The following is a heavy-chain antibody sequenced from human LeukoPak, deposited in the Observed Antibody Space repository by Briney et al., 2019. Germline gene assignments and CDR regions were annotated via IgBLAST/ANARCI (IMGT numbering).Heavy chain of an antibody. V-gene: IGHV4-39*07. CDR2: IYYSGST. J-gene: IGHJ4*02. CDR1: GGSISSSSYY. CDR3: ARVERIAAAVDY. Sequence: SETLSLTCTVSGGSISSSSYYWGWIRQPPGKGLEWIGSIYYSGSTYYNPSLKSRVIISVDRSKNQFSLKLSSVTAADTAVYYCARVERIAAAVDYWGQGTLVTVSS. D-gene: IGHD6-13*01.